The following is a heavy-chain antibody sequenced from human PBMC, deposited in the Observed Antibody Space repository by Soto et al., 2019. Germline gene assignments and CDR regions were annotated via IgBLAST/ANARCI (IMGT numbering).Heavy chain of an antibody. CDR2: ISGSGSST. J-gene: IGHJ4*02. Sequence: GGSLRLSCAASGFTFTNYPMNWVRQAPGKGLEWVSGISGSGSSTYYADSVKGRFTISRDNSKNTLYLQINSLRADDTAVYYCARMAATYRRFDYWGQGTLVTVSS. V-gene: IGHV3-23*01. D-gene: IGHD6-13*01. CDR1: GFTFTNYP. CDR3: ARMAATYRRFDY.